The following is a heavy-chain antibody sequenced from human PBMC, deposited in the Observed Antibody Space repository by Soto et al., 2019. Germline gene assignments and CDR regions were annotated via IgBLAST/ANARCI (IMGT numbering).Heavy chain of an antibody. CDR3: ASGRFRRTWFDP. V-gene: IGHV1-8*01. CDR1: GYTFSDYD. D-gene: IGHD3-16*01. Sequence: QVQLVQSGAEVKNPGASVKVSCKASGYTFSDYDINWVRQAAGQGLEWMGWMNPYSGNTGYAQKFQGRVALTIDNSITTAYRELRSLRFEDTAIYYCASGRFRRTWFDPWGQGTLVTVFS. CDR2: MNPYSGNT. J-gene: IGHJ5*02.